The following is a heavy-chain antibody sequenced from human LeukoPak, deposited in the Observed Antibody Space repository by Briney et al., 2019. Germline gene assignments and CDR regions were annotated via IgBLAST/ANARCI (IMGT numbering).Heavy chain of an antibody. CDR1: GFIVSSNY. V-gene: IGHV3-53*01. Sequence: GILRLSCAASGFIVSSNYMSWVRQAPGKGLEWVSVIYSGGSTYYADSVKGRFTISRDSSKNTLYLQMNSLRAEDTAVYYCATRDYYDSSGYNDAFDIWGQGTMVTVSS. J-gene: IGHJ3*02. D-gene: IGHD3-22*01. CDR3: ATRDYYDSSGYNDAFDI. CDR2: IYSGGST.